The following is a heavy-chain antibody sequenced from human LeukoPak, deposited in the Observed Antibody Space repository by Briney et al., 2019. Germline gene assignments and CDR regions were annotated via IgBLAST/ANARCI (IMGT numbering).Heavy chain of an antibody. V-gene: IGHV4-39*02. Sequence: DPSETLSLTCTVSGGSISSSYYYWGWLRQPPGKGLEWIGSIYNSGSTHYNPSLKSRVTISVDTSKNQFSLKLSSVTAADTAVYYCAREVVPDVIDAFDIWGQGTMVTVSS. J-gene: IGHJ3*02. CDR3: AREVVPDVIDAFDI. CDR1: GGSISSSYYY. CDR2: IYNSGST. D-gene: IGHD2-2*01.